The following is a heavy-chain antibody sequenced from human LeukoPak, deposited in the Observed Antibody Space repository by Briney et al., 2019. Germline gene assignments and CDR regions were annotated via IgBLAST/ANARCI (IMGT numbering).Heavy chain of an antibody. D-gene: IGHD2/OR15-2a*01. CDR1: GYSFNTFW. CDR3: ARQYYDVDY. V-gene: IGHV5-51*01. J-gene: IGHJ4*02. Sequence: GESLKISCKGSGYSFNTFWIGWVRQMPGKGLEWMGIIYPGDSDTRYSPSFQGHVTISADKSISTAYLQWSSLKASDTAMYYCARQYYDVDYWGQGTLVTVSS. CDR2: IYPGDSDT.